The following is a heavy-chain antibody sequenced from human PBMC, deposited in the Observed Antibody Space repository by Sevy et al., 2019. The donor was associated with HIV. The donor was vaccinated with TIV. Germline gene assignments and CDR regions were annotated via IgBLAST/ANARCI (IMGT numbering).Heavy chain of an antibody. CDR2: IYHSGST. D-gene: IGHD6-13*01. CDR3: ARAVVAAAVDNWFDP. J-gene: IGHJ5*02. Sequence: SDTLSLTCAVSGYSISSGYYWGWIRQPPGKGLEWIGSIYHSGSTYYNPSLKSRVTISVDTSKNQFSLKLSSVTAADTAVYFCARAVVAAAVDNWFDPWGQGTLVTVSS. V-gene: IGHV4-38-2*01. CDR1: GYSISSGYY.